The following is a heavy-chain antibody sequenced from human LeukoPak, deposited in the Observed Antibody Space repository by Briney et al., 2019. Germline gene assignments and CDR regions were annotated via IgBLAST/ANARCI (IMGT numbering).Heavy chain of an antibody. V-gene: IGHV4-31*03. CDR1: GGSISSGGYY. Sequence: SQTLSLTCTVSGGSISSGGYYWSWIRQHPGKGLEWIGYIYYSGSTYYNPSLKSRVTISVDTSKNQFSLKLSSVTAADTAVYYCARDPITMVRGVIVWGKGTTVTVSS. D-gene: IGHD3-10*01. CDR3: ARDPITMVRGVIV. CDR2: IYYSGST. J-gene: IGHJ6*04.